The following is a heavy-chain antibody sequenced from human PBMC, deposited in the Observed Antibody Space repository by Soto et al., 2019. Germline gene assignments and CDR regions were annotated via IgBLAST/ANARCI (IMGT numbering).Heavy chain of an antibody. CDR3: VIVGATERGYAFDI. J-gene: IGHJ3*02. Sequence: ASVKVSCKASGYTFTSYDINWVRQATGQGLEWMGWMNPNSGNTGYAQKFQGRVTMTRNTSISTAYMELSSLRSGDTAVYYCVIVGATERGYAFDIWGQGTMVTVSS. CDR1: GYTFTSYD. V-gene: IGHV1-8*01. D-gene: IGHD1-26*01. CDR2: MNPNSGNT.